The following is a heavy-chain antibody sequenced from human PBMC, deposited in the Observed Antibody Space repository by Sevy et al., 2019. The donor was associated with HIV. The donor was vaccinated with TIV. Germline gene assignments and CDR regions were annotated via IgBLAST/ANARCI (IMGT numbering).Heavy chain of an antibody. CDR1: GYTFTSFD. V-gene: IGHV1-8*01. J-gene: IGHJ4*02. D-gene: IGHD7-27*01. CDR3: ARGRLTGIGFDY. Sequence: ASVKVSCKASGYTFTSFDINWVRRATGQGLEWMGWMSPNSGNTGYAQKFQGRVTMTRNTSISTAYMELSSLRSEDTAVYYCARGRLTGIGFDYWGQGTLVTVSS. CDR2: MSPNSGNT.